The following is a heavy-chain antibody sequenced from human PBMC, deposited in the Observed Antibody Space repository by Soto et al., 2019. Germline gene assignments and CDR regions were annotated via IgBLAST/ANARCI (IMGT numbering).Heavy chain of an antibody. V-gene: IGHV4-34*01. CDR3: AADCSGYMDV. D-gene: IGHD2-15*01. Sequence: TSETLSLTCAVYGGSFSGYYWSWIRQPPGKGLEWIGEINHSGSTNYNPSLKSRVTISVDTSKNQFSLKLSSVTAADTAVYYCAADCSGYMDVWGKGTTVTVSS. J-gene: IGHJ6*03. CDR1: GGSFSGYY. CDR2: INHSGST.